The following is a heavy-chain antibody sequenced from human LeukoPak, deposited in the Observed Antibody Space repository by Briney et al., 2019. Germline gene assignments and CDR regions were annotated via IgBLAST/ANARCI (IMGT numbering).Heavy chain of an antibody. Sequence: PGGSLRLSCAASGFTFSSYEMNWVSQAPGKGLEWVSYISSSGSTIYYADSVKGRFTISRDNAKNSLYLQMNSLRAEDTAVYYCAELGITMIGGVRGKGTTVTISS. V-gene: IGHV3-48*03. CDR2: ISSSGSTI. J-gene: IGHJ6*04. CDR1: GFTFSSYE. D-gene: IGHD3-10*02. CDR3: AELGITMIGGV.